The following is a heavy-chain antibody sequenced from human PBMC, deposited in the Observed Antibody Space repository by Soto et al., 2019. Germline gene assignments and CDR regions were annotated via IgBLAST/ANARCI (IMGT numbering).Heavy chain of an antibody. CDR1: GGSVSSGGYY. J-gene: IGHJ6*02. CDR2: IYYSGST. D-gene: IGHD2-21*02. V-gene: IGHV4-31*03. Sequence: SETLSLTCTVSGGSVSSGGYYWSWIRQHPGKGLEWIGYIYYSGSTYYNPSLKSRVTISVGTSKNQFSLKLSSVTAADTAVYYCARDPAVVTPTYYYYYGMDVWGQGTTVTVSS. CDR3: ARDPAVVTPTYYYYYGMDV.